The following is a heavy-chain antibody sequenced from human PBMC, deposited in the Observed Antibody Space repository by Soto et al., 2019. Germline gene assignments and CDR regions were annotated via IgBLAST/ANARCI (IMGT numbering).Heavy chain of an antibody. D-gene: IGHD2-15*01. V-gene: IGHV1-2*02. J-gene: IGHJ6*02. Sequence: QVQLVQSGAEVKKPGASVKVSCEASEYTFIGFHLHWVRQAPGQGLEWMGWINPKSADTKYAQKYQGRVTLARDKSISTGHMELRRLEYNDTAVYYCAKGLWTVGHCTGGSCYDGMDVWGQGTTVTVSS. CDR1: EYTFIGFH. CDR2: INPKSADT. CDR3: AKGLWTVGHCTGGSCYDGMDV.